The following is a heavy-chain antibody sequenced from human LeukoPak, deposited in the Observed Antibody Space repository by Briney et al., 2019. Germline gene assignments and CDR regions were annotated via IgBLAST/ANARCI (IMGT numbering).Heavy chain of an antibody. V-gene: IGHV3-15*01. Sequence: GGSLRLSCAASGFTFSNAWMSWVRQAPGKGLEWVGRIKSKTDGGTTDYAAPVKGRFTISRDDSKNTLYLQMNSLKTEDTAVYYCTTDTMVRGKAWYYFDYWGQGTLVTVSS. CDR3: TTDTMVRGKAWYYFDY. J-gene: IGHJ4*02. CDR2: IKSKTDGGTT. D-gene: IGHD3-10*01. CDR1: GFTFSNAW.